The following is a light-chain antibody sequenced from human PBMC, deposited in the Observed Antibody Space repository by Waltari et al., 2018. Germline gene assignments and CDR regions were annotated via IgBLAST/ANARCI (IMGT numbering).Light chain of an antibody. J-gene: IGLJ3*02. CDR1: KIGSKS. Sequence: SYVLTQPPSVSVAPGETAKITCGGNKIGSKSVHWYRQKPGQVPVLVTSGIPELFSGSNSGSTATLTSSGVEAGDEADYYCQVWDSSSVLWVFGGGTKLTVL. V-gene: IGLV3-21*04. CDR3: QVWDSSSVLWV.